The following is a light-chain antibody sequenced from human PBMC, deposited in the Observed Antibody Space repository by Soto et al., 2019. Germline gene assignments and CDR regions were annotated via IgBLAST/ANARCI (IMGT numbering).Light chain of an antibody. CDR2: QVT. CDR3: MSYAGGNRFV. CDR1: INDVGGYNY. Sequence: QSVLTQPPSASGSPGQSVTISCAGTINDVGGYNYVSWYQQHPGKVPQLMIYQVTKRPSGVPDRFSASKSDTTASLTISGLQVEDEGDYYCMSYAGGNRFVFGTGTKLTVL. V-gene: IGLV2-8*01. J-gene: IGLJ1*01.